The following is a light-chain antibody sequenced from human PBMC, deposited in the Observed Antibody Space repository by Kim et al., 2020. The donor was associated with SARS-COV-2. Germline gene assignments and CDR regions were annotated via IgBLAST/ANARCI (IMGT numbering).Light chain of an antibody. CDR3: SAWDSSLSAWV. V-gene: IGLV10-54*01. Sequence: QAGLTQPPSVSKGLRQTATLTCTGNSNNVGNQGAAWLQQHQGHPPTLLSYRNNNRPSGISERLSASRSGNTASLTITGLQPEDEADYYCSAWDSSLSAWVFGGGTQLTVL. CDR1: SNNVGNQG. J-gene: IGLJ3*02. CDR2: RNN.